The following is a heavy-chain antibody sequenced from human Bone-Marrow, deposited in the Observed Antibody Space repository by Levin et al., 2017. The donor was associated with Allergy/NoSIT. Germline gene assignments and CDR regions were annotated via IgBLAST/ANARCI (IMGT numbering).Heavy chain of an antibody. CDR1: GFTFSSYA. V-gene: IGHV3-23*01. J-gene: IGHJ4*02. CDR2: ISGSGGST. Sequence: GGSLRLSCAASGFTFSSYAMTWVRQGPGEGLGWVASISGSGGSTYYADSVQGRFTISRDNSKNTLDLQMSSLRAEDTAVYYCVRGNPPSDYWGRGALVTVSS. D-gene: IGHD2/OR15-2a*01. CDR3: VRGNPPSDY.